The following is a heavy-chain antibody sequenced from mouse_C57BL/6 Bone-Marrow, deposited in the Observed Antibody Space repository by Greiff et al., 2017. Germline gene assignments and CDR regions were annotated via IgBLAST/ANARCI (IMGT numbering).Heavy chain of an antibody. CDR2: INPDSSTI. J-gene: IGHJ2*01. CDR1: GIDFSRDW. V-gene: IGHV4-1*01. D-gene: IGHD2-14*01. Sequence: EVKLLESGGGLVQPGGPRKLSCAASGIDFSRDWMSWVRRAPGKGREWNGEINPDSSTINYAPSLKDKFIISRANAKNTLYLQMSKARSEDTALYYCARQGIGSTRTGPRRYYIDYWGQGTTLTVSS. CDR3: ARQGIGSTRTGPRRYYIDY.